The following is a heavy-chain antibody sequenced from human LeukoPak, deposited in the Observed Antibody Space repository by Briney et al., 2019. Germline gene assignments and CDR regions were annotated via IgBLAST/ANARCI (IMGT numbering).Heavy chain of an antibody. J-gene: IGHJ4*02. CDR3: ARGVGAAAGLPPFDY. CDR1: GGSFSGYY. V-gene: IGHV4-34*01. D-gene: IGHD6-13*01. CDR2: IKHSGST. Sequence: PSETLSLTCAVYGGSFSGYYWSWIRQPPGKGLEWIGEIKHSGSTNYNPSLKSRVTISVDTSKKQFSLKLSSVTAADTAVYYCARGVGAAAGLPPFDYWGQGTLVAVSS.